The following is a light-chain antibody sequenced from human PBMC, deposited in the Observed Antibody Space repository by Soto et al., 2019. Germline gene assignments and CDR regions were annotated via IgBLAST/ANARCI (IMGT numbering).Light chain of an antibody. Sequence: EIVLTQSPGTLSLYPGERTTLSCRASQSISSSYLAWYQQKPGQAPRPLVCGASSRATGIPDRFSGSGSGADFTLTISRLEPEDFALYYCQQYSSTFWTLGQGTKVDIK. V-gene: IGKV3-20*01. CDR2: GAS. J-gene: IGKJ1*01. CDR1: QSISSSY. CDR3: QQYSSTFWT.